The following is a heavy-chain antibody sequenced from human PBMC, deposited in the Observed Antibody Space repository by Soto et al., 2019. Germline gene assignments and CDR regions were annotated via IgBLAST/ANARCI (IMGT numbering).Heavy chain of an antibody. Sequence: GGSLRLSCAASGFTFSSYSMNWVRQAPGKGLEWVSSISSSSSYIYYADSVKGRFTISRDNAKNSLYLQMNSLRAEDAAVYYCARDMSLYYYDSSGHLDYWGQGTLVTVSS. D-gene: IGHD3-22*01. J-gene: IGHJ4*02. CDR3: ARDMSLYYYDSSGHLDY. V-gene: IGHV3-21*01. CDR2: ISSSSSYI. CDR1: GFTFSSYS.